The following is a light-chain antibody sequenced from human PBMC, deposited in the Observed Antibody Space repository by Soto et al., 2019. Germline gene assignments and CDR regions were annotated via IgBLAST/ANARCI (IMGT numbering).Light chain of an antibody. CDR3: QQYNNWPLT. V-gene: IGKV3D-20*01. Sequence: EIVLTQSPATLSLSPGEIATLSFGASQSVSSSYLAWYQQKPGLAPRLLIYGASTRATGITDRFSGSVSGTDFTLTISSLQSEDFAVYYCQQYNNWPLTFGGGTKVDIK. CDR1: QSVSSSY. J-gene: IGKJ4*01. CDR2: GAS.